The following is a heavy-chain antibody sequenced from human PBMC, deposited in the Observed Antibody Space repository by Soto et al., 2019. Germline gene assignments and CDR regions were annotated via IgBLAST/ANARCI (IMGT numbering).Heavy chain of an antibody. CDR1: GGSISSNY. V-gene: IGHV4-59*01. Sequence: SETLSLTCTVSGGSISSNYWTWIRQPPGKGLEWIGYVYNSGSTNYNPSPKRRVTISEDTSKSQFSLKVNAMTAADTAAYYCARYRREAVAGYTLDNWGQGILVTVSS. CDR2: VYNSGST. CDR3: ARYRREAVAGYTLDN. J-gene: IGHJ4*02. D-gene: IGHD6-13*01.